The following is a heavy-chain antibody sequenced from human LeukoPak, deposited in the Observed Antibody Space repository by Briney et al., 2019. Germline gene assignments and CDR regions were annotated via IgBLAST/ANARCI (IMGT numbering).Heavy chain of an antibody. CDR1: GGSISGFV. CDR3: ARLTKGEQWLAYYFDY. J-gene: IGHJ4*02. Sequence: KPSETLSLTCTVSGGSISGFVWSWLRQPPGEGLDYIGFIYDTGTPTNYNPLLKSRVTLSVDTSKNQFSLNLKSVTAADTAVYYCARLTKGEQWLAYYFDYWGQGALVTVSS. D-gene: IGHD6-19*01. CDR2: IYDTGTPT. V-gene: IGHV4-59*08.